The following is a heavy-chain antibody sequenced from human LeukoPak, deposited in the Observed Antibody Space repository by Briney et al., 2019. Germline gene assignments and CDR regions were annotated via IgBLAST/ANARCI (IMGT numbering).Heavy chain of an antibody. CDR3: DTGSGDYVGLDF. CDR1: GFTVSNAW. Sequence: GGSLRLSCTASGFTVSNAWMNWGRESPGKGRWWVGRIKSKPDGGTTDYTGTVKGRFTISRDDSKNTVYLQTSSLKTEDTAAYFCDTGSGDYVGLDFWGQGALVSVSS. D-gene: IGHD4-17*01. V-gene: IGHV3-15*01. J-gene: IGHJ4*02. CDR2: IKSKPDGGTT.